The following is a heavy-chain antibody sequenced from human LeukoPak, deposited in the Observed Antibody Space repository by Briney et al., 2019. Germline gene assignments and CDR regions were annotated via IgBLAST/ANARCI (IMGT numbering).Heavy chain of an antibody. J-gene: IGHJ3*01. CDR2: IGPNSGDT. CDR3: GRNRLGKAFDV. D-gene: IGHD7-27*01. Sequence: ASVKVSCKASGYTFTDYYIHWVRQAPGQGLEWMGWIGPNSGDTNYAQSFQGRVTVARDTSINTAYLELTSLRSDDTAVYYCGRNRLGKAFDVWGQGTVVIVSS. CDR1: GYTFTDYY. V-gene: IGHV1-2*02.